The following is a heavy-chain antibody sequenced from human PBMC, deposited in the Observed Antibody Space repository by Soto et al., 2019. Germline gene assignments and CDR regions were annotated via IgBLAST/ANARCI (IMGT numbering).Heavy chain of an antibody. CDR2: IYTSGTT. CDR1: GGSINGYY. D-gene: IGHD4-17*01. V-gene: IGHV4-4*07. J-gene: IGHJ4*02. Sequence: PSETLSLTCTVSGGSINGYYWTWIRQPAGKGLEWIGRIYTSGTTSYNPSLKSRVTMSLDTSKNHFSLRLTSVTAADTAVYYCARDTVGISSPGVYWGRGTLVTVSS. CDR3: ARDTVGISSPGVY.